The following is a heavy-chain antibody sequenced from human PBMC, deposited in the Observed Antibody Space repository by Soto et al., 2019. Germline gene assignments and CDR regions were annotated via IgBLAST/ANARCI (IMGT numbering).Heavy chain of an antibody. CDR2: INHSGST. J-gene: IGHJ6*03. Sequence: SETLSLTCAVYGGSFSGYYWSWIRQPPGKGLEWIGEINHSGSTNYNPSLKSRVTISVDTSKNQFSLKLSSVTAADTAVYYCARAAYGSPGFSYYYYYMDVWGKGPTVTVSS. D-gene: IGHD6-13*01. CDR3: ARAAYGSPGFSYYYYYMDV. CDR1: GGSFSGYY. V-gene: IGHV4-34*01.